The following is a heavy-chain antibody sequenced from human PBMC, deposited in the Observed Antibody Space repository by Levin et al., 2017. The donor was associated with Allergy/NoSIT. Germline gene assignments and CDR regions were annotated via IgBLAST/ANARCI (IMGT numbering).Heavy chain of an antibody. J-gene: IGHJ4*02. CDR3: ARDSHFGAYFDY. CDR2: IYHSGST. V-gene: IGHV4-4*02. D-gene: IGHD4-17*01. Sequence: SETLSLTCAVSGGSISSSNWWSWVRQPPGKGLEWIGKIYHSGSTNYNPSLKSRVTISVDKSKNQFSLKLSSVTAADTAVYFCARDSHFGAYFDYWGQGTLVTVAS. CDR1: GGSISSSNW.